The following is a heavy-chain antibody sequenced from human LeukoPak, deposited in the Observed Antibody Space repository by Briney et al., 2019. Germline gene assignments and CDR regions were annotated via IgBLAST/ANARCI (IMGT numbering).Heavy chain of an antibody. D-gene: IGHD3-10*01. CDR2: IYYSGST. J-gene: IGHJ4*02. CDR1: GGSISSSSYY. Sequence: SETLSLTCTVSGGSISSSSYYWGWIRQPPGKGLEWIGSIYYSGSTYYNPSLKSRVTISVDTSKNQFSLKLSSVTAADTAVYYCARRQEYYYGSGSYYNAPVHWGQGTLVTVSS. V-gene: IGHV4-39*01. CDR3: ARRQEYYYGSGSYYNAPVH.